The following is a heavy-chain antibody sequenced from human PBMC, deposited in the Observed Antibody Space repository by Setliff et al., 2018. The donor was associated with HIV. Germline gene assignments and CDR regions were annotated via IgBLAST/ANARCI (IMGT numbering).Heavy chain of an antibody. CDR1: GYTFSSYY. D-gene: IGHD4-17*01. CDR3: ARLGDFGDFGQY. J-gene: IGHJ4*02. V-gene: IGHV5-51*01. Sequence: GESLKISCKASGYTFSSYYIAWVRQKPGKGLEWMATMYSGDSDTTYSPSFQGQVTLSADKSISTAYLRLSSLAVSDTAIYYCARLGDFGDFGQYWGQGTLVTVS. CDR2: MYSGDSDT.